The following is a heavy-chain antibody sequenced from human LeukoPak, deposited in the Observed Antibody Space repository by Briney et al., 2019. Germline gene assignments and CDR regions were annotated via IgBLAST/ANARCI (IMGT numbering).Heavy chain of an antibody. CDR1: GYSISSGYY. V-gene: IGHV4-61*01. CDR3: ARDSGGYYYDSSGYYYPFDY. CDR2: IYYSGST. J-gene: IGHJ4*02. Sequence: SETLSLTCAVSGYSISSGYYWGWIRQPPGKGLEWIGYIYYSGSTNYNPSLKSRVTISVDTSKNQFSLKLSSVTAADTAVYYCARDSGGYYYDSSGYYYPFDYWGQGTLVTVSS. D-gene: IGHD3-22*01.